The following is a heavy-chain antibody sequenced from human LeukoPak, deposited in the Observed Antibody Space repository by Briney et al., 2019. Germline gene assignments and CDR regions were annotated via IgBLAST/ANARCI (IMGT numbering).Heavy chain of an antibody. D-gene: IGHD6-13*01. CDR2: INPNSGGT. CDR3: AREGRQRIAAAGPFDY. V-gene: IGHV1-2*02. Sequence: ASVKVSCKASGYTFTGYYMHWVRQAPGQGLEWMGWINPNSGGTNYAQKFQGRVTMTRDPSISTAYMELSRLRSDDMAVYYCAREGRQRIAAAGPFDYWGQGTLVTVSS. J-gene: IGHJ4*02. CDR1: GYTFTGYY.